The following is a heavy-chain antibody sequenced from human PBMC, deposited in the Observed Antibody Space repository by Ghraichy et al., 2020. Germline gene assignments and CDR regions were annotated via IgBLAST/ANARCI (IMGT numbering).Heavy chain of an antibody. Sequence: ASVKVSCKASGYTFTSYGISWVRQAPGQGLEWMGWISAYNGNTNYAQKLQGRVTMTTDTSTSTAYMELRSLRSDDTAVYYCARELITMVRDLDDAFDIWAKGQWSPSLQ. V-gene: IGHV1-18*04. CDR2: ISAYNGNT. CDR1: GYTFTSYG. CDR3: ARELITMVRDLDDAFDI. J-gene: IGHJ3*02. D-gene: IGHD3-10*01.